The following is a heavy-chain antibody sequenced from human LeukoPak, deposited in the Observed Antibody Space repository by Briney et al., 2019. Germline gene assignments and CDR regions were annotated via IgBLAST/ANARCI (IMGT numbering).Heavy chain of an antibody. V-gene: IGHV1-18*01. D-gene: IGHD3-9*01. CDR3: ARIPDILTDFDY. Sequence: ASVKVSCKASGYTFTSYGISWVRQAPGQGLEWMGWISAYNGNTNYAQKLQGRVTMTTDTSTSTAYMELRSLRSDDTAVYYCARIPDILTDFDYWGQGILVTVSS. CDR1: GYTFTSYG. CDR2: ISAYNGNT. J-gene: IGHJ4*02.